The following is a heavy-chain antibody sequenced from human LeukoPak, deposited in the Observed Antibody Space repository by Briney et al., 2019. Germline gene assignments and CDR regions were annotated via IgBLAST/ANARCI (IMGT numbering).Heavy chain of an antibody. V-gene: IGHV4-34*01. D-gene: IGHD5-18*01. J-gene: IGHJ2*01. CDR1: GGSFSGYY. CDR3: ARGRGYSSSGTFRYWYFDL. CDR2: INHSGST. Sequence: KPSETLSLTCAVYGGSFSGYYWSWIRQPPGKGLEWIGEINHSGSTNYNPSLKSRVTISVDTSKNQFSLKLSSVTAADTAVYYCARGRGYSSSGTFRYWYFDLWGRGTLVTVSS.